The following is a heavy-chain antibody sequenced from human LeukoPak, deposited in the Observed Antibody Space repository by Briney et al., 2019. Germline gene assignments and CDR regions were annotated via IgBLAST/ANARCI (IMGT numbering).Heavy chain of an antibody. CDR3: ARGGLPIYYYYMDV. J-gene: IGHJ6*03. D-gene: IGHD4-11*01. V-gene: IGHV1-2*02. CDR2: INPNSGGT. CDR1: GYTFTGYF. Sequence: ASVKDSCKASGYTFTGYFRHWVRLAPGQGLEWMGWINPNSGGTNYAQKFQGRVTMTRDTSISTAYMELSRLGSDDTAVYYCARGGLPIYYYYMDVWGKGTTVTVSS.